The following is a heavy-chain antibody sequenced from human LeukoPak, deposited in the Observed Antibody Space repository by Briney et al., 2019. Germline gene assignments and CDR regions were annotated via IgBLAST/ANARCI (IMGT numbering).Heavy chain of an antibody. CDR1: GGTFSSYA. J-gene: IGHJ1*01. CDR3: ARRRRVAEYFQH. V-gene: IGHV1-69*06. Sequence: SVKVSCKASGGTFSSYAISWVRQAPGQGLEWMGGIIPIFGTANYAQKFQGRVTITADKSTSTAYMELSSLRSEDTAVYYCARRRRVAEYFQHWGQGTLVTVSS. CDR2: IIPIFGTA. D-gene: IGHD2-15*01.